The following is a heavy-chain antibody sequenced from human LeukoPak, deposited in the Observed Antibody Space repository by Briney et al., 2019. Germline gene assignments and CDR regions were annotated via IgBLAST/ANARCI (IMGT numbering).Heavy chain of an antibody. Sequence: SQTLSLTCTVSGGSISSGGYYWSWIRQPPGQGLEWIGFIYHSGSTYYNPSLKSRVTISVDRSKNQLSLKLTSVTAADTAVYYCAREYSGSSRFDPWGQGTLVTVSS. CDR2: IYHSGST. V-gene: IGHV4-30-2*01. J-gene: IGHJ5*02. CDR1: GGSISSGGYY. CDR3: AREYSGSSRFDP. D-gene: IGHD6-6*01.